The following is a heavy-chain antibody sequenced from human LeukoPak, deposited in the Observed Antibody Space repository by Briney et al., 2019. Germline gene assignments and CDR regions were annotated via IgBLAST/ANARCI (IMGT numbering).Heavy chain of an antibody. CDR1: GFTFSRFG. V-gene: IGHV3-21*06. J-gene: IGHJ2*01. Sequence: GGSLRLSCAASGFTFSRFGMNWVHQAAGKGLEWVSSISDSSSYLYEADSVKGRFTISRDNAKNSLYLQMNSLRAEDTAVYYCARDAVDTSGYSDWYFDLWGRGTLVTVSS. CDR3: ARDAVDTSGYSDWYFDL. D-gene: IGHD3-22*01. CDR2: ISDSSSYL.